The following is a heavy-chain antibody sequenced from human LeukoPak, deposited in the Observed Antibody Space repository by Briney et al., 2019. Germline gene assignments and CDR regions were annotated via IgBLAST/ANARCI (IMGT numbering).Heavy chain of an antibody. D-gene: IGHD3-16*02. CDR3: ARVSVTVIDY. Sequence: SETLSLTCTVSGGSISSYYWSWIRQPPGKGLEWIGYIYYSGSTNYNPSLRSRVTISVDTSKNQFSLKLSSVTAADTAVYYCARVSVTVIDYWGQGTLVTVSS. V-gene: IGHV4-59*01. J-gene: IGHJ4*02. CDR1: GGSISSYY. CDR2: IYYSGST.